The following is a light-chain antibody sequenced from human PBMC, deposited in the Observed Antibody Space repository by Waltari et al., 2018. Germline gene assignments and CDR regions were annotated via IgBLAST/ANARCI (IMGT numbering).Light chain of an antibody. CDR2: STN. CDR3: VLYRVSGTVV. CDR1: SGSVSTSYY. V-gene: IGLV8-61*01. J-gene: IGLJ2*01. Sequence: QTVVTQEPSFSVSPGGTVTLTCGLSSGSVSTSYYPSWYQQTPGQAPRTLIYSTNTRSSGVPDRFSGSILGNKAAPTITGAQADDESDYDCVLYRVSGTVVFGGGTKLTVL.